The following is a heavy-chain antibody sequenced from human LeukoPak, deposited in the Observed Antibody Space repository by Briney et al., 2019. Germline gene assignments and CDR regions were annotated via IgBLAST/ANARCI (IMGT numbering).Heavy chain of an antibody. V-gene: IGHV1-2*02. CDR1: GYTFTDYY. J-gene: IGHJ4*02. D-gene: IGHD5-18*01. CDR2: INPNSGDT. CDR3: AKDRATATVRFFGGFDY. Sequence: GASVKVSCKASGYTFTDYYMHWVRQAPGQGLEWMGWINPNSGDTNYAQKFQGRVTMTRDTSISTAHMELSRLRSDDPAVYYCAKDRATATVRFFGGFDYWGQGTLVTVSS.